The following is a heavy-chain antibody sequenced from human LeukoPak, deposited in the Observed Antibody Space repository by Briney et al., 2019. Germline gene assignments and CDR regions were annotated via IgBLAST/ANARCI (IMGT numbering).Heavy chain of an antibody. V-gene: IGHV1-2*06. D-gene: IGHD3-9*01. CDR1: GYTFTGYY. CDR3: ARSRYDILTGPLYYFDY. J-gene: IGHJ4*02. Sequence: ASVKVSCKASGYTFTGYYMHWVRQAPGQGLEWMGQINPNRGGTNYAQKFQGRVTMTRDTSISTAYMELSRLRSDDTAVYYCARSRYDILTGPLYYFDYWGQGTLVTVSS. CDR2: INPNRGGT.